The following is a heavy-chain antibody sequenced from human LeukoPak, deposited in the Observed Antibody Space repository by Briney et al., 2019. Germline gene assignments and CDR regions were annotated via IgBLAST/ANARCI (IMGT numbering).Heavy chain of an antibody. V-gene: IGHV1-2*02. J-gene: IGHJ4*02. D-gene: IGHD2-21*01. Sequence: ASVEVSCKTSGYTFTDYFIHWVRQAPGQGLEWMGWIHPNSGATKSAEKFQGRVTLTRDTSITTVYMELSRLSSDDTAVYYCARDIVVVSDTRGFDYWGQGTLVTASS. CDR1: GYTFTDYF. CDR2: IHPNSGAT. CDR3: ARDIVVVSDTRGFDY.